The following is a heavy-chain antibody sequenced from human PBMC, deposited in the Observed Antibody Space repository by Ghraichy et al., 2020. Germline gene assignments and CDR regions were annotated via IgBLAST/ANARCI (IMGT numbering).Heavy chain of an antibody. CDR3: AKDPTYYYDSSGYYPEY. V-gene: IGHV3-30*18. CDR2: ISYDGSNK. CDR1: GFTFSSYG. J-gene: IGHJ4*02. D-gene: IGHD3-22*01. Sequence: GGSLRLSCAASGFTFSSYGMHWVRQAPGKGLEWVAVISYDGSNKYYADSVKGRFTISRDNSKNTLYLQMNSLRAEDTAVYYCAKDPTYYYDSSGYYPEYWGQGTLVTVSS.